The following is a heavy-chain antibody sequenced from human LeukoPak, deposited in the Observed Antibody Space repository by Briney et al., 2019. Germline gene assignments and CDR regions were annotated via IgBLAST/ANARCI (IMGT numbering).Heavy chain of an antibody. J-gene: IGHJ6*03. D-gene: IGHD2-2*01. Sequence: SETLSLTCTVSGGSISSYYWSWIRQPPGKGLEWIGEINHSGSTNYKPPLKSLVTISVDTSKNQFSLKLSSVTAADTAVYYCAKRIDCSSTSCYFSRDYYYYMVVWGKATTV. CDR2: INHSGST. CDR1: GGSISSYY. CDR3: AKRIDCSSTSCYFSRDYYYYMVV. V-gene: IGHV4-34*01.